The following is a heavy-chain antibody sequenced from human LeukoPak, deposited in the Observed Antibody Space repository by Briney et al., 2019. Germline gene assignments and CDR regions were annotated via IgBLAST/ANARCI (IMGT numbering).Heavy chain of an antibody. D-gene: IGHD3-3*01. CDR3: ASSPSGYYTWFDP. J-gene: IGHJ5*02. CDR1: GYTFTRYY. V-gene: IGHV1-46*01. CDR2: INPSGGST. Sequence: ASVKVSCKASGYTFTRYYMHWVRQAPGQGLEWMGIINPSGGSTSYTQKFQGRVTMTRDMSTSTVYMELSSLRSEDTAVYYCASSPSGYYTWFDPWGQGTLVTVSA.